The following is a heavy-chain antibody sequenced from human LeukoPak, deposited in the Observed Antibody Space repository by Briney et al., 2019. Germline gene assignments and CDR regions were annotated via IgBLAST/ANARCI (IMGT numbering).Heavy chain of an antibody. CDR3: GSGVIFHDSSGRNY. J-gene: IGHJ4*02. CDR2: ISSSGNTI. D-gene: IGHD3-22*01. V-gene: IGHV3-48*03. Sequence: PGGSLRLSCAASGFTFSSYEMNWVRQAPGKGLEWVSSISSSGNTIYYADSVKGRFTVSRDSAKNSVYLQMNSLRAEDTAVYYCGSGVIFHDSSGRNYWGQGTLVTVSS. CDR1: GFTFSSYE.